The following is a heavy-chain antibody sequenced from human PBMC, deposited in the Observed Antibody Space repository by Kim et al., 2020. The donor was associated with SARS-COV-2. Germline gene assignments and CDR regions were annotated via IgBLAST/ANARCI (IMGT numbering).Heavy chain of an antibody. CDR1: GFTFSPYW. J-gene: IGHJ4*02. V-gene: IGHV3-74*01. D-gene: IGHD6-13*01. CDR3: VRRATAGHFDC. Sequence: GGSLRLSCEASGFTFSPYWMLWVRQAPGKGLVWVSRSSPDGSSTSHADSVKGRFTLSRDNAKNTLYLQMNSLRVEDTGVYYCVRRATAGHFDCWGQGTLVTVSS. CDR2: SSPDGSST.